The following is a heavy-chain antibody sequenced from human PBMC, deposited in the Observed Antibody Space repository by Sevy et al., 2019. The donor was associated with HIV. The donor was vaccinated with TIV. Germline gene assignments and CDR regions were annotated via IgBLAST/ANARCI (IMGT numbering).Heavy chain of an antibody. J-gene: IGHJ4*02. CDR2: VNNDGSGQ. CDR1: GFTFTNFW. D-gene: IGHD6-19*01. Sequence: GGSLRLPCAASGFTFTNFWMSWVRQAPGKGLEWVANVNNDGSGQKYADSVKGRFIISRDNAKNSLYLQMNSLRTEDTAVYYCARNSGNWGQGTLVTVSS. CDR3: ARNSGN. V-gene: IGHV3-7*01.